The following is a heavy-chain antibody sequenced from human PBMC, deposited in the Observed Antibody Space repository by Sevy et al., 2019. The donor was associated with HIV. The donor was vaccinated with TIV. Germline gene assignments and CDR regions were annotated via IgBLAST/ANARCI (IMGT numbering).Heavy chain of an antibody. CDR2: VRNDGSNK. D-gene: IGHD2-8*01. Sequence: GGSLRLSCAASGFSLTTSDMHWVRQAPGKGLEWVAYVRNDGSNKYYADSVRDRFTISRDRPKNTLYLQMNSLRDEDTANYYCARGRKTTEEWLEELDYYYGLDVWGQGTTVTVSS. V-gene: IGHV3-30*02. J-gene: IGHJ6*02. CDR3: ARGRKTTEEWLEELDYYYGLDV. CDR1: GFSLTTSD.